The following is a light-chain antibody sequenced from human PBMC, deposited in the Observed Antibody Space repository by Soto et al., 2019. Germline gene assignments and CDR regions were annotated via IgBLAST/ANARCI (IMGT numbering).Light chain of an antibody. Sequence: QSVLTQPPSVSGAPGQRVTISCTGSGSTFGAGSDVHWCQQVPGTAPKLLISYNTNRPSGVPDRFSGSKSGTSASLAISGLQAEDEADYYCQCYDSSLTVLFGGGTKLTVL. J-gene: IGLJ2*01. CDR3: QCYDSSLTVL. V-gene: IGLV1-40*01. CDR1: GSTFGAGSD. CDR2: YNT.